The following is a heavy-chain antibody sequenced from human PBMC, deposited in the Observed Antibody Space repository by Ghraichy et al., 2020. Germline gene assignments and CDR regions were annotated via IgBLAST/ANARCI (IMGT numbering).Heavy chain of an antibody. Sequence: SETLSLTCTVSGGSISSYYWSWIRQPPGKGLEWIGYIYYSGSTNYNPSLKSRVTISVDTSKNQFSLKLSSVTAADTAVYYCARHTTVTTGRPEERSGYYYYYGMDVWGQGTTVTVSS. D-gene: IGHD4-17*01. V-gene: IGHV4-59*08. CDR3: ARHTTVTTGRPEERSGYYYYYGMDV. CDR1: GGSISSYY. CDR2: IYYSGST. J-gene: IGHJ6*02.